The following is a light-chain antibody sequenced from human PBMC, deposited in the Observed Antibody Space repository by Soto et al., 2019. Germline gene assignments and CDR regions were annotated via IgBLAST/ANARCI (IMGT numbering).Light chain of an antibody. Sequence: EIVLTQSPGTLSLSPGERATLSCRASQSVSSNYLAWYQQKTGQAPSLLIYGASSRATGIPDRFSGSGSGTDFTLTISRLEPEDCGMYYCQQYGTSAPITFGQGTRVEIE. V-gene: IGKV3-20*01. CDR2: GAS. CDR1: QSVSSNY. CDR3: QQYGTSAPIT. J-gene: IGKJ5*01.